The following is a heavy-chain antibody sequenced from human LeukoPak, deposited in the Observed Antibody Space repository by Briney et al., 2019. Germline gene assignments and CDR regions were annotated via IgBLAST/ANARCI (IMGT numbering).Heavy chain of an antibody. CDR2: INHSGST. CDR3: ARQAGGYSYGLNWFDP. CDR1: GGSFSGYY. D-gene: IGHD5-18*01. V-gene: IGHV4-34*01. Sequence: SETLSLTCAVYGGSFSGYYWSWIRQPPGKGLEWIGEINHSGSTNYNPSLKSRVTISVDTSKNQFSLKLSFVTAADTAVYYCARQAGGYSYGLNWFDPWGQGTLVTVSS. J-gene: IGHJ5*02.